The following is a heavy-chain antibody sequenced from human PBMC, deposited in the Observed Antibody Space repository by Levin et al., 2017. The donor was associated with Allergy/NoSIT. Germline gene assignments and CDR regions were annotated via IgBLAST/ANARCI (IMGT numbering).Heavy chain of an antibody. V-gene: IGHV5-51*01. Sequence: ASVKVSCQGSGYSFTSYWIGWGRQMPGKGLEWMGIIYPGDSDTRYSPSFQGQVTISADKSISTAYLQWSSLQASDTSIYYCARRGTRDYYYYMDVWGKGTTVTVSS. CDR2: IYPGDSDT. CDR1: GYSFTSYW. CDR3: ARRGTRDYYYYMDV. J-gene: IGHJ6*03. D-gene: IGHD1-1*01.